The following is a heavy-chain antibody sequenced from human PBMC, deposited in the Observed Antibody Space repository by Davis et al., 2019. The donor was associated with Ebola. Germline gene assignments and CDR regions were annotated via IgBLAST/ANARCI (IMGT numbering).Heavy chain of an antibody. Sequence: SVKVSCKASGYTFTSYDINWVRQATGQGLEWMGWMNPNSGNTGYAQKFQGRVTMTRNTSISTAYMELSSLRSEDTAVYYCARDLGTVVTPGDYWGQGTLVTVSS. V-gene: IGHV1-8*01. J-gene: IGHJ4*02. D-gene: IGHD4-23*01. CDR2: MNPNSGNT. CDR3: ARDLGTVVTPGDY. CDR1: GYTFTSYD.